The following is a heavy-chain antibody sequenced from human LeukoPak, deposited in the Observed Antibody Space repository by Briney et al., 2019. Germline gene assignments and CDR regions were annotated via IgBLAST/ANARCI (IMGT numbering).Heavy chain of an antibody. CDR3: AREPQEVVAFDI. CDR1: GDSIRSNSYY. V-gene: IGHV4-39*02. CDR2: ISYSGTT. D-gene: IGHD2-15*01. J-gene: IGHJ3*02. Sequence: KPSETLSLTCTVSGDSIRSNSYYWGWIRQPPGKGLEWIGSISYSGTTYSNPSLKSRVTISLDTSKNQFSLKLSSVTAADTAVYYCAREPQEVVAFDIWGQGTMVTVSS.